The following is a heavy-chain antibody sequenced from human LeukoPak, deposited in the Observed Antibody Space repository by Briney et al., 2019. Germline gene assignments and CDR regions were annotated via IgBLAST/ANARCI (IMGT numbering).Heavy chain of an antibody. J-gene: IGHJ4*02. V-gene: IGHV3-48*03. Sequence: PGGSLRLSCAASGFSLSSFQMNWVRQAPGKGLEWVSFISSSSSTIYYADSVKGRFTISRDNARNSVYLQMNSLRADDTAVYFCARDAGWGRFDYWGQGTLLTVSS. D-gene: IGHD1-26*01. CDR2: ISSSSSTI. CDR3: ARDAGWGRFDY. CDR1: GFSLSSFQ.